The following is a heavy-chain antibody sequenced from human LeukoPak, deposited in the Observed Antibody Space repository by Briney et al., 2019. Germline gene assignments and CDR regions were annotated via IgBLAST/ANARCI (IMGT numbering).Heavy chain of an antibody. Sequence: GGSLRLSCSASGFTFSSYWMTWVRQAPGKGLEWVANIKQDGSEEYYVDSVKGRFTISRDNAKNSLYLQMNSLRAEDTAVYYCARDGLGSAFDYWGQGTLVTVSS. CDR3: ARDGLGSAFDY. CDR1: GFTFSSYW. V-gene: IGHV3-7*01. J-gene: IGHJ4*02. D-gene: IGHD3/OR15-3a*01. CDR2: IKQDGSEE.